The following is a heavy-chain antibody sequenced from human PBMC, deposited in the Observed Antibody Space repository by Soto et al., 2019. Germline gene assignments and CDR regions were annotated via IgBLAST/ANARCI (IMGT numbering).Heavy chain of an antibody. Sequence: QVQLQESGPGLVKPSQTLSLTCTVSGGSIGSGVYFWSWIRQPPGKGLEWIGFISYTGSAHYNPSLKSRVAISVDTSKNQLSLKLTSVSAADAAVYYCATMGATTGSYYFEYWGQGTLVTVSS. J-gene: IGHJ4*02. V-gene: IGHV4-30-4*01. CDR1: GGSIGSGVYF. CDR2: ISYTGSA. CDR3: ATMGATTGSYYFEY. D-gene: IGHD1-26*01.